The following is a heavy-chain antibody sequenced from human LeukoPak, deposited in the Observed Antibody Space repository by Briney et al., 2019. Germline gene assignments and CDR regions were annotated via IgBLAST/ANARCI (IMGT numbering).Heavy chain of an antibody. CDR3: ARGRSGWYIGYDAFDI. CDR1: GGSVSSGSYY. J-gene: IGHJ3*02. D-gene: IGHD6-19*01. V-gene: IGHV4-61*01. CDR2: IYYSGST. Sequence: SETLSLTCTVSGGSVSSGSYYWSWIRQPPGKGLEWIGYIYYSGSTNYNPSLKSRVTISVDTSKNQFSLKLSSVTAADTAVYYCARGRSGWYIGYDAFDIWGQGTMVTVSS.